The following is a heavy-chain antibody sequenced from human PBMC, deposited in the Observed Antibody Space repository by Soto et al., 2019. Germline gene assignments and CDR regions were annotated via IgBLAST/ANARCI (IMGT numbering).Heavy chain of an antibody. CDR2: IGVAGDT. J-gene: IGHJ4*02. CDR3: ASGGFCCCCYERGSRIDF. V-gene: IGHV3-13*01. CDR1: GFTFSSYD. D-gene: IGHD3-16*01. Sequence: GGSLRLSCAASGFTFSSYDMHWVRQVAGKGLEWVSAIGVAGDTYYPDSVKGRFTISRENAKNSLYLQMNSLRAEDTAVYYCASGGFCCCCYERGSRIDFCGQGTLVLGSS.